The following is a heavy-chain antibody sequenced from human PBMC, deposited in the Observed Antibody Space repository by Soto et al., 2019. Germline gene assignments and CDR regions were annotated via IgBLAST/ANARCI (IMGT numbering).Heavy chain of an antibody. V-gene: IGHV2-5*02. CDR2: IYWDDDK. J-gene: IGHJ4*02. Sequence: KESGPTLVKPTQTLTLTCPFSGFSLSTSGVGVGWIRQPPGKALEWLALIYWDDDKRYSPSLKSRLTITKDTSKNQVVLTMTNMDPVDTATYYCARMGRYYDILTGYSWTIDYWGQGTLVTVSS. D-gene: IGHD3-9*01. CDR1: GFSLSTSGVG. CDR3: ARMGRYYDILTGYSWTIDY.